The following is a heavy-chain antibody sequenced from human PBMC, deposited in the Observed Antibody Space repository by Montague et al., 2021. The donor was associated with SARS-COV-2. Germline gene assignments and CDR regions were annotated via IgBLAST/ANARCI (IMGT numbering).Heavy chain of an antibody. CDR3: ARDSSGGYNWFDP. Sequence: SETLSLTCTVSGDSITSCHWSWIRQPPGKGLEWIGNIYYSGSTSYNPSLKSRVTILVDTSKNQFSLKLTSLTAADTAVYYCARDSSGGYNWFDPWGQGTLVTVSS. D-gene: IGHD3-22*01. CDR1: GDSITSCH. V-gene: IGHV4-59*01. J-gene: IGHJ5*02. CDR2: IYYSGST.